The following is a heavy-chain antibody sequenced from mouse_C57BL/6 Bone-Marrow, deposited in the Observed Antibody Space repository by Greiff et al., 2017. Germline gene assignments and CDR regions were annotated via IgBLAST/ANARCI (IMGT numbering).Heavy chain of an antibody. CDR3: TSYDGNFEGFAY. J-gene: IGHJ3*01. Sequence: EVMLVESGAELVRPGASVTLSCTASGFNIKDDYMHWVKQRPEQGLEWIGWIDPDNGATEYASKFQGKDIITADTSSKTAYLQLSSLTSEDTAVYYSTSYDGNFEGFAYWGQGTLVTGSS. CDR1: GFNIKDDY. V-gene: IGHV14-4*01. D-gene: IGHD2-10*01. CDR2: IDPDNGAT.